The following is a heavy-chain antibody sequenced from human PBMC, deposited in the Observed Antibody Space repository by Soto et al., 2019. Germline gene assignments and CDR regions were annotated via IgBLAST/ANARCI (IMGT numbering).Heavy chain of an antibody. D-gene: IGHD3-16*01. Sequence: ASVKVSCKVSGYTLTELSMHWVRQAPGKGLEWMGGFDPEDGETIYAQKFQGRVTMTEDTSTDTAYMELSSLRSEDTAVYYCATAPTTLGPKSSSSGMDVWGQGTTVTVSS. CDR1: GYTLTELS. V-gene: IGHV1-24*01. CDR3: ATAPTTLGPKSSSSGMDV. CDR2: FDPEDGET. J-gene: IGHJ6*02.